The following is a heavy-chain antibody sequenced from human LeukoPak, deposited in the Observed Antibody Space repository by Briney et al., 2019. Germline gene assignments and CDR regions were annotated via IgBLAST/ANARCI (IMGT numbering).Heavy chain of an antibody. CDR1: GFAFSNYA. D-gene: IGHD5-24*01. Sequence: GGSLRLSCAASGFAFSNYAMTWVRQAPGKGLEWVANIKQDGSKKSYVDSVKGRFTISGDNAKNSLYLQMNSLRAEDTAIYYCTRVGYIDEGIDYWGQGTLVTVSS. CDR2: IKQDGSKK. CDR3: TRVGYIDEGIDY. J-gene: IGHJ4*02. V-gene: IGHV3-7*04.